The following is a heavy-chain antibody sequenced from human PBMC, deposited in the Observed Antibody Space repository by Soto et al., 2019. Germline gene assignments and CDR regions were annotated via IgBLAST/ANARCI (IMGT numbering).Heavy chain of an antibody. V-gene: IGHV1-3*01. Sequence: QVQLVQSGAEVKKRGASVKVSCKASGYTFTSYAMHWVRQAPGQRLEWMGWINAGNGNTKYSQKFQGRVTITRDTSANTAYMEQSSLRSEDTAVYYCTTAIADDAFDIWGRGTMVTVSS. CDR1: GYTFTSYA. CDR2: INAGNGNT. D-gene: IGHD2-2*01. J-gene: IGHJ3*02. CDR3: TTAIADDAFDI.